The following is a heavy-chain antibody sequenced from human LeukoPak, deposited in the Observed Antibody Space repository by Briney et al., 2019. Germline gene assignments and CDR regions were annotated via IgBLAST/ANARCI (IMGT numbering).Heavy chain of an antibody. D-gene: IGHD6-19*01. CDR1: GGSISSYY. CDR3: ARDRGSGWPFDY. Sequence: SETLSLTCTVSGGSISSYYWSWIRQPPGKGLEWIGYIYYSGSTNYNPSLKSRVTISVDTSKNQFSLKLSSVTAADTAVYYCARDRGSGWPFDYWGQGTLVTVPS. CDR2: IYYSGST. J-gene: IGHJ4*02. V-gene: IGHV4-59*01.